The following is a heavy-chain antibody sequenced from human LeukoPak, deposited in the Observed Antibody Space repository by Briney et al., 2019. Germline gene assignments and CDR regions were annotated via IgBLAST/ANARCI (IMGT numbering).Heavy chain of an antibody. Sequence: GGSLRLSCAASGFTFSDYWMHWVRQAPGKGLVWVSRIASDGSSTTYADSVKGRFSISRDNAKNTLYLQMNSLRVEDTAVYYCARGRPHGNDYWGQGTLVTVSS. D-gene: IGHD4-23*01. CDR1: GFTFSDYW. J-gene: IGHJ4*02. CDR3: ARGRPHGNDY. CDR2: IASDGSST. V-gene: IGHV3-74*01.